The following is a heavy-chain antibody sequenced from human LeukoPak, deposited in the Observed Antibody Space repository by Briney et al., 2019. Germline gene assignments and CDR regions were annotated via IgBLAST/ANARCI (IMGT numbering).Heavy chain of an antibody. CDR1: GFTFSGYW. V-gene: IGHV3-74*01. J-gene: IGHJ4*02. CDR2: INSDGTTT. Sequence: QPGGSLRLSCAASGFTFSGYWMHWVRQAPGKGPVWVSRINSDGTTTTYADSVKGRFTISRDNAKNTLYLQMNSLRADDTAIYYCARVEYHYDTSVYLRPLYYFDYWGQGTLVSVSS. D-gene: IGHD3-22*01. CDR3: ARVEYHYDTSVYLRPLYYFDY.